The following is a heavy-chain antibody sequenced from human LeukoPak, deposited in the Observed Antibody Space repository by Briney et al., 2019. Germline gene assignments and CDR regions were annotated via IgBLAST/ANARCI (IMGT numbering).Heavy chain of an antibody. CDR2: IKQDGSEK. D-gene: IGHD5-12*01. CDR3: ARESGYEFDY. CDR1: GFTFSSYW. Sequence: PGGSLRLSCAASGFTFSSYWMSWVRQAPGKGLEWVANIKQDGSEKYYADSVKGRFTISRDNSKNTLYLQMNSLRAEDTAVYYCARESGYEFDYWGQGTLVTVSS. V-gene: IGHV3-7*01. J-gene: IGHJ4*02.